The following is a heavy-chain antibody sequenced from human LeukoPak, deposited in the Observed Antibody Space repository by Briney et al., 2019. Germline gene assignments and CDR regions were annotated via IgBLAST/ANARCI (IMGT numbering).Heavy chain of an antibody. CDR1: GFTFSSYS. V-gene: IGHV3-48*04. CDR3: AREEGYDYGDSGDY. Sequence: PGGSLRLSCAASGFTFSSYSMNWVRQAPGKGLEWVSYISSSGSTIYYADSVEGRFTISRDNAKNSLYLQMNSLRAEDTAVYYCAREEGYDYGDSGDYWGQGTLVTVSS. CDR2: ISSSGSTI. J-gene: IGHJ4*02. D-gene: IGHD4-17*01.